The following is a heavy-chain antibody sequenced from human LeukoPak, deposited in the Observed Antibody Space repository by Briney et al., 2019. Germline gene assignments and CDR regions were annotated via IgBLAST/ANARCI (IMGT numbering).Heavy chain of an antibody. CDR1: GGSISSYY. V-gene: IGHV4-59*01. Sequence: SETLSLTCAVSGGSISSYYWSWIRQPPGKGLEWIGYIYYSGSTNYNPSLKSRVTISVDTSKNQFSLKLSSVTAADTAVYYCARESMVYGDYVGGWFDPWGQGTLVTVSS. J-gene: IGHJ5*02. D-gene: IGHD4-17*01. CDR2: IYYSGST. CDR3: ARESMVYGDYVGGWFDP.